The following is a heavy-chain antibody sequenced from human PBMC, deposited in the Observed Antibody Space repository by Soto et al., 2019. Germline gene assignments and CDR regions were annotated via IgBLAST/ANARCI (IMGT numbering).Heavy chain of an antibody. J-gene: IGHJ4*02. CDR1: GDSVSSNSVV. CDR3: ARFDYAQLFDY. Sequence: TISLTCAISGDSVSSNSVVWNWIRQSPSRGLEWLGRTYYRSQWYYDYAVSVKSRISINPDTSKNQFSLQLNSLTPEDTAVCYCARFDYAQLFDYWGQGTLVTVSS. D-gene: IGHD3-16*01. V-gene: IGHV6-1*01. CDR2: TYYRSQWYY.